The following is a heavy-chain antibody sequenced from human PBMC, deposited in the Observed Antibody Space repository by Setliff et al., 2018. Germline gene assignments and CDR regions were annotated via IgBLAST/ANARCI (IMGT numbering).Heavy chain of an antibody. V-gene: IGHV3-7*03. J-gene: IGHJ4*02. CDR1: GFTFSDYW. CDR2: IKQDGSDT. CDR3: AGGRGWRFDD. Sequence: AETLSLSCVGSGFTFSDYWMSWVRQAPGKGLEWVATIKQDGSDTVYADSVKGRLTISRNNAKNSLYLQMNSLRGEDTAVYCCAGGRGWRFDDWGQGTLVTVSS. D-gene: IGHD5-12*01.